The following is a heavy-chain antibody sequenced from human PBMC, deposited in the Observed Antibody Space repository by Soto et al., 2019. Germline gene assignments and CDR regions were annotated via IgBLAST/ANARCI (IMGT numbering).Heavy chain of an antibody. Sequence: ASVNVSCKASGYTFTSYGISWVRQAPGQGLEWMGWISAYNGNTNYAQKLQGRVTMTTDTSTSTAYMELRSLRSDDTAVYYCARGGSYYYYYYGMDVWGQGTTVTVSS. CDR2: ISAYNGNT. D-gene: IGHD1-26*01. CDR3: ARGGSYYYYYYGMDV. J-gene: IGHJ6*02. CDR1: GYTFTSYG. V-gene: IGHV1-18*04.